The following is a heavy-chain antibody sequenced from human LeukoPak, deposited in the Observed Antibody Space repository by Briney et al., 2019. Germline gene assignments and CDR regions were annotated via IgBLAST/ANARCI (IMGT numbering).Heavy chain of an antibody. Sequence: GGSLRLSCAASGFTFSSYAMSWVRQAPGKGLEWVSAMSGSGGSTYYEDSVKGRFTISRDNSKNTLYLQMNSLRAEDTAVYYCAKPGDRYYFDYWGQGTLVTVSS. CDR2: MSGSGGST. V-gene: IGHV3-23*01. D-gene: IGHD3-10*01. CDR1: GFTFSSYA. CDR3: AKPGDRYYFDY. J-gene: IGHJ4*02.